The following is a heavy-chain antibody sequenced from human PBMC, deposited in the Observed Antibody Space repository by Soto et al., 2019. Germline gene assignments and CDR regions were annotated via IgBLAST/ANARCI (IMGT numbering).Heavy chain of an antibody. J-gene: IGHJ6*02. CDR2: FDPEDGET. Sequence: VASVKVSCKVSGYTLTELSMHCVRQAPGKGLEWMGGFDPEDGETIYAQKFQGRVTMTEDTSTDTAYMELSSLRSEDTAVYYCARTWYYDSSGYWVHYGMDAWGQGTTVTVSS. CDR1: GYTLTELS. D-gene: IGHD3-22*01. CDR3: ARTWYYDSSGYWVHYGMDA. V-gene: IGHV1-24*01.